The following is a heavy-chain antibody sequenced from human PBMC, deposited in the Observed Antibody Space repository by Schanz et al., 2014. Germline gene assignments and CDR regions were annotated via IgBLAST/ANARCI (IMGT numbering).Heavy chain of an antibody. CDR1: GYTFAMYD. V-gene: IGHV7-4-1*02. J-gene: IGHJ4*02. D-gene: IGHD6-19*01. CDR3: TTETIAMAGTFSI. Sequence: QVQLVQSGSELKKPGASVKVSCKASGYTFAMYDMNWVRQAPGQGLEWMGWINTNTANPTYARGFTGRFAFSLDTSVSTAYLQISSLKAEDTAAYYCTTETIAMAGTFSIWGQGTLVTVSS. CDR2: INTNTANP.